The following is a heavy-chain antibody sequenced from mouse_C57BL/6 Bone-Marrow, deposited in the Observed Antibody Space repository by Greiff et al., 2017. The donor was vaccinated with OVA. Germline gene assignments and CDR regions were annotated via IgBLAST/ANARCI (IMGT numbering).Heavy chain of an antibody. Sequence: EVKLVESGGGLVQPGESLKLSCESNEYEFPSHDMSWVRKTPEKRLELVAAINSDGGSTYYPDTMERRFIISRDNTKKTLYLQMSSLRSEDTALYDCASDYDGGGFDYWGQGTTLTVSS. D-gene: IGHD2-4*01. CDR2: INSDGGST. V-gene: IGHV5-2*01. CDR1: EYEFPSHD. CDR3: ASDYDGGGFDY. J-gene: IGHJ2*01.